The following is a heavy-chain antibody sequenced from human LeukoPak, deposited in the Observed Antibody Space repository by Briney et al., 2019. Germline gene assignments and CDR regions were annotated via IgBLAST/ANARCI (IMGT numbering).Heavy chain of an antibody. CDR1: GFTFSTYA. Sequence: GGSLRLSCAASGFTFSTYAMDWVRQAPGKGLEWVAVISYDGSNKYYADSVKGRFTISRDNSKNTLYLQMNSLRAEDTAVYYCARPPFTYYDILTGYYGDAFDIWGQGTMVTVSS. J-gene: IGHJ3*02. D-gene: IGHD3-9*01. V-gene: IGHV3-30-3*01. CDR2: ISYDGSNK. CDR3: ARPPFTYYDILTGYYGDAFDI.